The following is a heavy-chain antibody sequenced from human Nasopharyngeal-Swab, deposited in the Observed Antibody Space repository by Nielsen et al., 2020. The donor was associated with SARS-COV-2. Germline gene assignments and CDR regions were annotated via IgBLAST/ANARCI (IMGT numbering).Heavy chain of an antibody. CDR2: ISGSGGST. CDR3: AKEPDYDFWSGYFDY. J-gene: IGHJ4*02. Sequence: GESLKISCAASGFTFSSYAMSWVRQAPGKGLEWVSAISGSGGSTYYADSVKGRFTISRDNSKNTLYLQINSLRAEDTAVYYCAKEPDYDFWSGYFDYWGQGTLVTVSS. CDR1: GFTFSSYA. D-gene: IGHD3-3*01. V-gene: IGHV3-23*01.